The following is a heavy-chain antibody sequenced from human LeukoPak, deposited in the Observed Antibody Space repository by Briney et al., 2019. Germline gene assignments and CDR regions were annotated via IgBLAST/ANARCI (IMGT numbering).Heavy chain of an antibody. Sequence: PGGSLRLSCAASGFTFSSYAMSWVRQAPGKGLEWVSAISGSGGSTYYADSVKGRFTISRDNSKNTLYLQMNSLRAEDTAVYYCAKDLWGGIAAAGTILDAFDIWGQGTMVTVSS. J-gene: IGHJ3*02. CDR2: ISGSGGST. CDR3: AKDLWGGIAAAGTILDAFDI. CDR1: GFTFSSYA. V-gene: IGHV3-23*01. D-gene: IGHD6-13*01.